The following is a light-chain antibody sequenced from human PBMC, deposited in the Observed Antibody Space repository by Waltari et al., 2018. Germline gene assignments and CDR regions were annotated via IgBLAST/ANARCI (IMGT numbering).Light chain of an antibody. CDR2: GAS. CDR1: QSVASYY. Sequence: EIVFTQSPGTLSLSPGERATLSCRTSQSVASYYIAWYQQKPGQAPRLLIYGASSRTTGIPDRFSGGGSGTDFTLTITRLEPEDFAVYYCQQYGTSPPWTFGQGTKVEVK. J-gene: IGKJ1*01. V-gene: IGKV3-20*01. CDR3: QQYGTSPPWT.